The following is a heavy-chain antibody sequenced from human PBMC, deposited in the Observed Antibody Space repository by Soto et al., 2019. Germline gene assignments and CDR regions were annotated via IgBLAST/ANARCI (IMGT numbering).Heavy chain of an antibody. Sequence: GGSLRLSCAASGFTFSSYAMSWVRQAPGKGLEWVSYISSSSSTIYYADSVKGRFTISRDNAKNSLYLQMNSLRDEDTAVYYCARDRNVLMVYGYGMDVWGQGTTVTVSS. J-gene: IGHJ6*02. CDR3: ARDRNVLMVYGYGMDV. V-gene: IGHV3-48*02. CDR2: ISSSSSTI. CDR1: GFTFSSYA. D-gene: IGHD2-8*01.